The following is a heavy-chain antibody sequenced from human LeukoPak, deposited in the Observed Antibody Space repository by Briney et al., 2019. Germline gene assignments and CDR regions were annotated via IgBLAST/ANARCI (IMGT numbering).Heavy chain of an antibody. J-gene: IGHJ4*02. V-gene: IGHV3-30*02. Sequence: GGSLRLSCAASGFTFSSYGMHWVRQAPGKGLEWVAVIWYDGSNKYYADSVKGRFTISRDNSKNTLYLQMHSLRTEDTAVYFCAKDILSWSSGYPENVGFDYWGQGTLVTVSS. CDR1: GFTFSSYG. CDR2: IWYDGSNK. D-gene: IGHD3-22*01. CDR3: AKDILSWSSGYPENVGFDY.